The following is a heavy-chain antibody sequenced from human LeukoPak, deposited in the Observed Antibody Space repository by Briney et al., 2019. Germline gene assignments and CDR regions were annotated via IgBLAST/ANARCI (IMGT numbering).Heavy chain of an antibody. CDR2: ISPDNGNT. V-gene: IGHV1-18*01. D-gene: IGHD6-13*01. Sequence: ASVKVSCKVSGNTFTTYGISWVRQAPGQGLEWMGWISPDNGNTNYAQSLQGRVTLTTDTSTSTAYMELRSLRSDDTAVYYCARLYSISWYRVDDYWGQGTLVTVSS. J-gene: IGHJ4*02. CDR1: GNTFTTYG. CDR3: ARLYSISWYRVDDY.